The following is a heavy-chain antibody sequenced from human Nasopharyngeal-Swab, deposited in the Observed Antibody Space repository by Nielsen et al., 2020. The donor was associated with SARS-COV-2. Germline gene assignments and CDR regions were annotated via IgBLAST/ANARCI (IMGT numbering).Heavy chain of an antibody. Sequence: GVPLRLSSASSGFTFSSYGMHWVRQAPGKGLDWVPVIWYDGSHKYYADSVKGRFTIPRDNSKNTLYLQMNSLRPEDTAVYYLARYSSGLEDTSYMDVWGKGSTVTVTS. V-gene: IGHV3-33*01. J-gene: IGHJ6*03. D-gene: IGHD3-22*01. CDR3: ARYSSGLEDTSYMDV. CDR2: IWYDGSHK. CDR1: GFTFSSYG.